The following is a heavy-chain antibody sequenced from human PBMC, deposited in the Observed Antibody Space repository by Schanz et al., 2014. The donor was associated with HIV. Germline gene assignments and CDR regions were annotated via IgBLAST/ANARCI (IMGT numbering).Heavy chain of an antibody. Sequence: EVQLVESGGGLVQPGGSLRLSCAASGFAVSSNFLNWVRQTPGKGLEWVSFTSSDGTTYYADSVKGRFTISRDISDNTVHAQISSLRADDTAVYYCARDRVGSSASYVTFDIWGQGTMVTVSS. CDR3: ARDRVGSSASYVTFDI. CDR2: TSSDGTT. J-gene: IGHJ3*02. D-gene: IGHD3-16*01. V-gene: IGHV3-53*01. CDR1: GFAVSSNF.